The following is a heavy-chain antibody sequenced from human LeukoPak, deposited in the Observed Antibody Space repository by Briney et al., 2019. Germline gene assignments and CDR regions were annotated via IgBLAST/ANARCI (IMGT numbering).Heavy chain of an antibody. V-gene: IGHV3-23*01. CDR1: GFTFSSYA. D-gene: IGHD3-22*01. CDR2: ISGSGGST. CDR3: AKDHYYNNSGYYYVGPFGY. Sequence: GGSLSLSCAASGFTFSSYAISWVRQAPGKGLEWVSSISGSGGSTYYADSVKGRFTISRDNSKNTLYLQMNSLRADDTAVYYCAKDHYYNNSGYYYVGPFGYWGQGTLVTVSS. J-gene: IGHJ4*02.